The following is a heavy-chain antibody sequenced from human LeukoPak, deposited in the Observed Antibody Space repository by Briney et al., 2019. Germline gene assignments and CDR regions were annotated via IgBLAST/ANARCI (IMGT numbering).Heavy chain of an antibody. V-gene: IGHV4-34*01. CDR1: GGSFSGYY. Sequence: SETLSLTCAVYGGSFSGYYWSWIRQPPGKGLEWIGEINHSGSTNYNPSLKSRVTISIDTSKNQFSLKLNSVTAADTAVFYCAVTTGYTYGYRSIDYWGQGTLVTVSS. CDR3: AVTTGYTYGYRSIDY. D-gene: IGHD5-18*01. CDR2: INHSGST. J-gene: IGHJ4*02.